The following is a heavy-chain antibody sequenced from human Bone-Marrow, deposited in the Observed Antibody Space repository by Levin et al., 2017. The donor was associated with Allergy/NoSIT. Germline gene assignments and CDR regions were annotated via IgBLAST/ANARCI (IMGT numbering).Heavy chain of an antibody. CDR2: TGRSGGSP. J-gene: IGHJ4*02. V-gene: IGHV3-23*01. CDR3: AKYRTSVAGYLDS. D-gene: IGHD6-19*01. Sequence: GESLKISCAASGFIFNSYAMSWVRQAPGKGLEWVSSTGRSGGSPYYADSVKGRFTISRDNSRNTLYLQVNSLRAEDTAVYYCAKYRTSVAGYLDSWGQGTLVIVSS. CDR1: GFIFNSYA.